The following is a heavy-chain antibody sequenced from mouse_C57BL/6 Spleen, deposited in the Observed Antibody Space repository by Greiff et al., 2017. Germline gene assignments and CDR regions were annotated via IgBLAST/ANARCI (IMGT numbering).Heavy chain of an antibody. CDR1: GYAFSSSW. V-gene: IGHV1-82*01. D-gene: IGHD1-1*01. CDR2: IYPGDGDT. CDR3: ARGWITTVGARIPMDY. Sequence: VQLQESGPELVKPGASVKISCKASGYAFSSSWMNWVKQRPGKGLEWIGRIYPGDGDTNYNGKFKGKATLTADKSSSTAYMHLSGLTSEDSAVYFWARGWITTVGARIPMDYGGQGTSVTVAS. J-gene: IGHJ4*01.